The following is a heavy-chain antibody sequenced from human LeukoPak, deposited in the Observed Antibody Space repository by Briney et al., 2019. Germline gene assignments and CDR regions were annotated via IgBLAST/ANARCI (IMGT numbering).Heavy chain of an antibody. CDR1: GYTFTGCY. J-gene: IGHJ4*02. V-gene: IGHV1-2*02. D-gene: IGHD1-26*01. CDR3: ARVNSGSYAFDY. Sequence: ASVKVSCKASGYTFTGCYMHWVRQAPGQGLEWMGWINPNSGGTNYAQKFQGRVTMTRDTSISTAYMELSRLRSDDTAVYYCARVNSGSYAFDYWGQGTLVTVSS. CDR2: INPNSGGT.